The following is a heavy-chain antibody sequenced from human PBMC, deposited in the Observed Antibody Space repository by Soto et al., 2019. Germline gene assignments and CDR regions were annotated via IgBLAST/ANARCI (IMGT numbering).Heavy chain of an antibody. CDR3: ARDPLPNAYCISTFCYRLPWFDP. D-gene: IGHD2-2*01. CDR2: IYDSGST. V-gene: IGHV4-59*12. J-gene: IGHJ5*02. CDR1: GGSISSSY. Sequence: SETLSLTCTVSGGSISSSYWSWIRQPPGKGLEWIGYIYDSGSTYYNSSLKSRVTISVDTSKNQFSLKLSSVTAADTAVYYCARDPLPNAYCISTFCYRLPWFDPWGQGALVTVSS.